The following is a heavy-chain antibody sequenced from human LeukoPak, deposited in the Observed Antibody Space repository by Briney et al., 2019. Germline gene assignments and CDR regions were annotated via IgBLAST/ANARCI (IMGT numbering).Heavy chain of an antibody. Sequence: PSETLFLTCTVSGGSISSYYWSWIRQPAGKGLEWIGRIYTSGSTNYNPSLKSRVTMSVDTSKNQFSLKLSSVTAADTAVYYCARDGADPDYGGNSVYYYCYYMDVWGKGTTVTVSS. CDR3: ARDGADPDYGGNSVYYYCYYMDV. V-gene: IGHV4-4*07. J-gene: IGHJ6*03. CDR2: IYTSGST. D-gene: IGHD4-23*01. CDR1: GGSISSYY.